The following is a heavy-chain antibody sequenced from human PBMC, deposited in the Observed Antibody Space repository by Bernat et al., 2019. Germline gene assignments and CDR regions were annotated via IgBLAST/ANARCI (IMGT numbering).Heavy chain of an antibody. CDR1: GFTFSSYA. CDR2: ISYDGSNK. V-gene: IGHV3-30-3*01. D-gene: IGHD1-7*01. CDR3: ARDRNYKFDY. Sequence: QLQLVVSGGGLVQPGRSLRLSCAASGFTFSSYAMHWVRQAPGKGLEWVAVISYDGSNKYYADSVKGRFTISRDNSKNTLYLQMNSLRAEDTAVYYCARDRNYKFDYWGQGTLVTVSS. J-gene: IGHJ4*02.